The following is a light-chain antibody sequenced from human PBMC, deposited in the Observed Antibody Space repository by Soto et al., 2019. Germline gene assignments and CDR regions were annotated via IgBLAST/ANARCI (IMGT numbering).Light chain of an antibody. J-gene: IGLJ2*01. Sequence: QAVVTQPASVSGSPGQSITISCTGTSSDVGGYNYVSWYQQHPGKAPKLMIYDVSNRPSGVSNRFSGSKSGNTASLTISGLQAEDEADYYCSSYTSISTVVFGGGTKVTVL. CDR3: SSYTSISTVV. CDR1: SSDVGGYNY. V-gene: IGLV2-14*01. CDR2: DVS.